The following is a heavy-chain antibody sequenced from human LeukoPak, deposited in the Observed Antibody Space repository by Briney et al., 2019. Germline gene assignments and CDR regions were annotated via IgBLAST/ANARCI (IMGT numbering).Heavy chain of an antibody. V-gene: IGHV1-2*02. CDR1: GYTFTGYY. CDR2: INPNSGGT. J-gene: IGHJ5*02. D-gene: IGHD2-2*01. CDR3: ARAGYCSSTSCQGPWFDP. Sequence: ASVKVSCKASGYTFTGYYMHWVRQAPGQGLEWMGWINPNSGGTNYAQKFQGRVTMTSDTSISTADMELSRLRSDDTAVYYCARAGYCSSTSCQGPWFDPWGQGTLVTVSS.